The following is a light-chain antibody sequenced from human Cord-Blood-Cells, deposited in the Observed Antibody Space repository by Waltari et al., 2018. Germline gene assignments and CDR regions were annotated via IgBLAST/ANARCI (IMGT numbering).Light chain of an antibody. V-gene: IGKV1-33*01. J-gene: IGKJ4*01. Sequence: DTQMTQSPSSLSASVGDRVTITCQASQDISNYLNWYQQKPGKAPKLLIYDASNLETGVPSRFSGSGSGTDFTFTISSLQPEDNATYYCQQYDNLLLTFGGGTKVEIK. CDR2: DAS. CDR1: QDISNY. CDR3: QQYDNLLLT.